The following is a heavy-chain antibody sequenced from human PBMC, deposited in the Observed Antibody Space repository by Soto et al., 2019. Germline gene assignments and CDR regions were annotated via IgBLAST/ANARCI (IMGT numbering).Heavy chain of an antibody. CDR2: INAGNGNS. CDR3: AILGTYYFDNSDNYFDF. D-gene: IGHD3-22*01. CDR1: GDTFSTYT. Sequence: ASVKVSCKASGDTFSTYTITWVRQAPGQGLEWMGGINAGNGNSNYAQKFQGRVTITRDTSASTAYMELRGLRSEDTAVYYCAILGTYYFDNSDNYFDFWGQGTLVTVSS. V-gene: IGHV1-3*01. J-gene: IGHJ4*02.